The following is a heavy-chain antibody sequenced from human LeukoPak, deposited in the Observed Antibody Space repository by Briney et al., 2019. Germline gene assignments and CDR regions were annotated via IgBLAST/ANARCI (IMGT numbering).Heavy chain of an antibody. CDR1: GFTFTNAW. V-gene: IGHV3-15*01. CDR3: TVDRYGDDQFQH. CDR2: IKSKSDGGTT. D-gene: IGHD4-17*01. Sequence: GGSLRLSCAASGFTFTNAWMSWVRQAPGKGLDWVGRIKSKSDGGTTDYATPVKGRFTISRDDSKNTLYLQMNSLKTEDTAVYYRTVDRYGDDQFQHWGQGTLVTVSS. J-gene: IGHJ1*01.